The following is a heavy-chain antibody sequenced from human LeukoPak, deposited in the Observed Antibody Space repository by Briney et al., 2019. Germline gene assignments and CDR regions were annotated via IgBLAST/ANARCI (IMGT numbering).Heavy chain of an antibody. Sequence: PSETLSLTCTVSGGSISSGGYYWSWIRQHPGKGLEWIGYIYYSGSTYYNPSLKSRVTISIDTSKNHFSLKLSSVTAADTAIYYCVRDLGYCSSTSCRYFDCWGQGTLVTVSS. V-gene: IGHV4-31*03. D-gene: IGHD2-2*01. CDR2: IYYSGST. CDR1: GGSISSGGYY. J-gene: IGHJ4*02. CDR3: VRDLGYCSSTSCRYFDC.